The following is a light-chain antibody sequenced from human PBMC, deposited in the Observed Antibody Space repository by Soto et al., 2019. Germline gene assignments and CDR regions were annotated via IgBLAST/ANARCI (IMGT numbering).Light chain of an antibody. CDR1: QSINSNV. CDR3: QRYNDYQYI. V-gene: IGKV3-20*01. Sequence: EIVLTQSPGTLSLSPGEGATLSCRASQSINSNVLAWYQHKVGQAPRLLIHAASIRATGIPDRFSGSGSGTDFTLTISSLRPDDFATYYCQRYNDYQYIFGQGTKLEIK. CDR2: AAS. J-gene: IGKJ2*01.